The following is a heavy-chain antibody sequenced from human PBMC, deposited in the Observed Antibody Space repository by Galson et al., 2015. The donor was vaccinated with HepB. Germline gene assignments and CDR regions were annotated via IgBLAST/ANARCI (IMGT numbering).Heavy chain of an antibody. D-gene: IGHD3-9*01. CDR1: GYTFTGYY. Sequence: SVKVSCKASGYTFTGYYMHWVRQAPGQGLERMGWINPNSGGTNYAQKFQGWVTMTRDTSISTAYMELSRLTSDDTAVYYCARGRLVIMGQYCFDYWGQGTLVTVSS. CDR2: INPNSGGT. J-gene: IGHJ4*02. V-gene: IGHV1-2*04. CDR3: ARGRLVIMGQYCFDY.